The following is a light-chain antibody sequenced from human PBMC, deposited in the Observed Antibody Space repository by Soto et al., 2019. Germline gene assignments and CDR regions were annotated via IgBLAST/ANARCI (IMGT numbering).Light chain of an antibody. V-gene: IGKV3-15*01. J-gene: IGKJ4*01. CDR2: GAS. CDR3: QQDYKWPPLT. CDR1: QSVRSK. Sequence: DMVMTQSRATSSVSPGARATLSCRASQSVRSKLAWYQPKPGQAPRLLIYGASTRPTGIPARFSGSGSGTEFTLTMSSLLSKYFAVYYCQQDYKWPPLTLGGGAKVDSK.